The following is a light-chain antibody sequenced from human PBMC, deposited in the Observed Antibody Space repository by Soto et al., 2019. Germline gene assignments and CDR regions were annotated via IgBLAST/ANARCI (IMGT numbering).Light chain of an antibody. CDR1: TSDVGGYDY. J-gene: IGLJ1*01. V-gene: IGLV2-14*01. CDR2: EVS. Sequence: QSVLTQPASVSGSPGQSITISCTGTTSDVGGYDYVSWYQQHPGKAHKLLIFEVSSRPSGVSSRFSGSRSANSASLTISGLQAEDEADYYCSSFTTSSTYVFGTGTKVTVL. CDR3: SSFTTSSTYV.